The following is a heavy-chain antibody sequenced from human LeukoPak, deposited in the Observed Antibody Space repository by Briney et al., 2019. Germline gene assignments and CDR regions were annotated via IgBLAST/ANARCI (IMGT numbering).Heavy chain of an antibody. CDR2: ISGSGGST. V-gene: IGHV3-23*01. D-gene: IGHD3-10*01. Sequence: GGCLRLSCAASGFTFSSYAMSWVRQAPGKGLEWVSAISGSGGSTYYADSLKGRFTSSRDNSKNTLYLQMNSLKAEDTAVYYCAKDRLRITMVRGVIGINWFDPWGQGTLVTVSS. CDR1: GFTFSSYA. J-gene: IGHJ5*02. CDR3: AKDRLRITMVRGVIGINWFDP.